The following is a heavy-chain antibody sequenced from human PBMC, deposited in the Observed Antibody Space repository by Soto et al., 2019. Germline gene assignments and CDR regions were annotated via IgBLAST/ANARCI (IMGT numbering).Heavy chain of an antibody. CDR3: VHSKYTDFWSGYYSFYFDY. CDR2: IYWNDDK. Sequence: KESGPTQVKPTQTLTLTCTFSGFSLSTSGEGVGWIRQPPGNALEWLALIYWNDDKPYSPSLKNRLTVTKDASKNQVVLTMTNMDPVDTATYYCVHSKYTDFWSGYYSFYFDYWGQGTLVTVSS. J-gene: IGHJ4*02. V-gene: IGHV2-5*01. CDR1: GFSLSTSGEG. D-gene: IGHD3-3*01.